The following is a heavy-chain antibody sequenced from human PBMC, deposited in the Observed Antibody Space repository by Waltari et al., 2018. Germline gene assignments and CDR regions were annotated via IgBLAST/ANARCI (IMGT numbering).Heavy chain of an antibody. CDR1: GFTFSRYG. Sequence: EVQLVESGGGVAHPGGSMIRSCASSGFTFSRYGMNWVRQAPGKGLGWISYISGSGTTIYYADSVKGRFTISRDDAENSLYLQMNSLRAEDTALYYCARRFDSWGQGTRVTVSS. CDR2: ISGSGTTI. J-gene: IGHJ4*02. CDR3: ARRFDS. V-gene: IGHV3-48*03.